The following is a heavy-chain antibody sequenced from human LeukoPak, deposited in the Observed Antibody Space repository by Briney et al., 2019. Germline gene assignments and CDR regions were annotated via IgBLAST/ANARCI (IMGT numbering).Heavy chain of an antibody. CDR1: GFFISSYY. Sequence: PSETLSLTCTASGFFISSYYWSWIRQPAGKGLEWIGRIYTSGSNNYNPSLKSRLTMSVDTSKNQYSLKLSSVTAADTTVYYCARGSMVRGVIFGMDVWGQGTTDTVSS. D-gene: IGHD3-10*01. J-gene: IGHJ6*02. CDR2: IYTSGSN. CDR3: ARGSMVRGVIFGMDV. V-gene: IGHV4-4*07.